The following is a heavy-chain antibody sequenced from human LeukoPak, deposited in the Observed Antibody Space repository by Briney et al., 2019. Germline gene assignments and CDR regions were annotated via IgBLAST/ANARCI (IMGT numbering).Heavy chain of an antibody. D-gene: IGHD1-26*01. CDR2: IYTGGST. CDR3: ARDSAARAYDI. J-gene: IGHJ3*02. CDR1: GGSITSYY. V-gene: IGHV4-4*07. Sequence: SETLSLTRNVSGGSITSYYWSWIRKPAGKGLEWIGRIYTGGSTNYSPSLRSRVAMSVDTSNNHFSLNLSSVTAADTAVYYCARDSAARAYDIWGQGTMVTVSS.